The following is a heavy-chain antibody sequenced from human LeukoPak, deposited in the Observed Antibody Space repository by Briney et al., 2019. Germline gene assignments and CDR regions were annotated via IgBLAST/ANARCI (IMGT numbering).Heavy chain of an antibody. CDR3: ARDGAPTYYDFWSGYQAFDY. V-gene: IGHV3-21*01. Sequence: GGSLRLSCAASGFTFSSYSMNWVRQAPGKGLEWVSSISSSSSYIYYADSVKGRFTISRDNAKNSLYLQMNSLGAEDTAVYYCARDGAPTYYDFWSGYQAFDYWGQGTLVTVSS. CDR2: ISSSSSYI. J-gene: IGHJ4*02. CDR1: GFTFSSYS. D-gene: IGHD3-3*01.